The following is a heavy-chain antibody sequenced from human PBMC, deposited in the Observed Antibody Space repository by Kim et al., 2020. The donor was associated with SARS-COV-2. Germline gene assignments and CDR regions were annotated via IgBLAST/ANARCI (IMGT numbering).Heavy chain of an antibody. D-gene: IGHD2-2*01. Sequence: RFTISRDNSKNTRYLQMNSLRAEDTAVYYCAGGGCSSTSCHYYYYGMDVWGQGTTVTVSS. CDR3: AGGGCSSTSCHYYYYGMDV. J-gene: IGHJ6*02. V-gene: IGHV3-30*07.